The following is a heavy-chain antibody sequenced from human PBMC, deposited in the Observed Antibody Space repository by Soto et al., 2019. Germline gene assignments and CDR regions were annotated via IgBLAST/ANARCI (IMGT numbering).Heavy chain of an antibody. CDR3: ARERTGGYDFFDY. CDR1: GDTVSSNGAA. J-gene: IGHJ4*02. CDR2: TYYRSKWYN. V-gene: IGHV6-1*01. Sequence: SQTLSLTCAISGDTVSSNGAAWNWVRQSPPRGLEWLGRTYYRSKWYNDYAASVKSRMTINADTSKNLFSLHLNSVTPEDTAVYYCARERTGGYDFFDYWGQGTLVTVSS. D-gene: IGHD5-12*01.